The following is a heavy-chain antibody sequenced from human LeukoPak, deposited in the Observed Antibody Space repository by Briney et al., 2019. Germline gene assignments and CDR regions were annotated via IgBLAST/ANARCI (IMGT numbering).Heavy chain of an antibody. CDR1: GGSISSSSYY. CDR3: ARARLDDTAMVYYFDY. CDR2: IYHSGST. J-gene: IGHJ4*02. Sequence: SETLSLTCTVSGGSISSSSYYWGWIRQPPGKGLEWIGSIYHSGSTYYNPSLKSRVTISVDTSKNQFSLKLSSVTAADTAVYYCARARLDDTAMVYYFDYWGQGTLVTVSS. V-gene: IGHV4-39*07. D-gene: IGHD5-18*01.